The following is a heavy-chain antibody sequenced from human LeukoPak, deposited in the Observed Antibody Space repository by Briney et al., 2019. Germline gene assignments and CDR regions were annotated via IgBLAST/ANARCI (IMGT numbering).Heavy chain of an antibody. D-gene: IGHD2-15*01. V-gene: IGHV1-2*02. CDR2: INPNSGGT. J-gene: IGHJ4*02. CDR1: GYTFTGYY. CDR3: ARESPSLGYCSGGSCYRYFDY. Sequence: ASVKVSCTASGYTFTGYYMHWVRQAPGQGLEWMGWINPNSGGTNYAQKFQGRVTMTRDTSISTASMELSRLRSDDTAVYYCARESPSLGYCSGGSCYRYFDYWGQGTLVTVSS.